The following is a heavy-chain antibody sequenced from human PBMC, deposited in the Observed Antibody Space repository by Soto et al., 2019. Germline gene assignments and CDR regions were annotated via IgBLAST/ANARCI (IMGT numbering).Heavy chain of an antibody. CDR3: ARSSKDYGDFG. CDR2: IYSGGGT. D-gene: IGHD4-17*01. V-gene: IGHV3-66*01. CDR1: GFTVGNNY. Sequence: EVQLVESGGGLVQPGGSLRLSCAASGFTVGNNYMAWVRQAPGKGLEWVSVIYSGGGTIYADSVKGRFTISRDNSXXXXXXQXNSLRADDTAVYYCARSSKDYGDFGWGQGTLVTVSS. J-gene: IGHJ4*02.